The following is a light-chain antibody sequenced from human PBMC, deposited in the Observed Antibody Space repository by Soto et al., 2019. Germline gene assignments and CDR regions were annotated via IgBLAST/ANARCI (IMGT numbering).Light chain of an antibody. CDR3: LQDYDFPYT. J-gene: IGKJ2*01. Sequence: AIQLTQSPSSLSASLGDRVTLTCRASQDIRVDLGWFQQKPGNAPKLLIYAASTLHSGVPSRFTGSGSGTDFTLTIDNLQPEDVATYFCLQDYDFPYTCGQGTKLEIK. CDR2: AAS. CDR1: QDIRVD. V-gene: IGKV1-6*02.